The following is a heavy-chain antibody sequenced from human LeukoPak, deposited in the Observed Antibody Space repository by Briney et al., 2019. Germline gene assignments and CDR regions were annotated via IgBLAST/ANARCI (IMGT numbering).Heavy chain of an antibody. Sequence: SETLSLTCTVPGGSISSGSYYWSWIRQPAGKGLEWIGRIYSSGSTNYNPSLKSRVTMSVDTSKNQFSLKLSSVTAADTAVYYCARYGSGSYPPYNWFDPWGQGTLITVSS. CDR3: ARYGSGSYPPYNWFDP. V-gene: IGHV4-61*02. J-gene: IGHJ5*02. CDR1: GGSISSGSYY. D-gene: IGHD3-10*01. CDR2: IYSSGST.